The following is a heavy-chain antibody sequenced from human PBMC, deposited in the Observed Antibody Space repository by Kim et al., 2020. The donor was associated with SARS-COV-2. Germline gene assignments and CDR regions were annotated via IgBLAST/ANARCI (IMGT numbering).Heavy chain of an antibody. Sequence: GGSLRLSCAASGFTFSSYTLNWVRQAPGKGLEWVSSISSSSSYIYYADSVKGRFTISRDNAKNSLYLQMNSLRAEDTAVYYCATVVRRWNFDYWGQGTLVTVSS. CDR1: GFTFSSYT. D-gene: IGHD2-21*01. V-gene: IGHV3-21*01. J-gene: IGHJ4*02. CDR2: ISSSSSYI. CDR3: ATVVRRWNFDY.